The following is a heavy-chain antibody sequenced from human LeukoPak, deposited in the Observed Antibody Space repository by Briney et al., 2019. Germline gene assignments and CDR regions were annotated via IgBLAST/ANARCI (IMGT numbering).Heavy chain of an antibody. CDR1: GFTVSSNY. CDR3: ARDGWLPWGMDV. D-gene: IGHD5-24*01. CDR2: IYSGGST. Sequence: GGSLRLSCAASGFTVSSNYMSWVRQAPGKGLEWVSVIYSGGSTYYADSVKGRFTISGDNSKNTLYLQMNSLRAEDTAVYYCARDGWLPWGMDVWGQGTTVTVSS. V-gene: IGHV3-53*01. J-gene: IGHJ6*02.